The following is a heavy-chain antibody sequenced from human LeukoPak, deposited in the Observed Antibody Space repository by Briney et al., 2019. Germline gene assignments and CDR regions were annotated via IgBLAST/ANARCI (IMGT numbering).Heavy chain of an antibody. D-gene: IGHD2-2*01. J-gene: IGHJ3*02. V-gene: IGHV3-30-3*01. CDR2: ISYDGSNK. CDR1: GFTFSSYA. Sequence: GGSLRLSCAASGFTFSSYAMHWVRQAPGKGLEWVAVISYDGSNKYYADSVKGRFTISRDNSKNTLYLQMNSLRAEDTAVYYCARDSTAWDPLIVVVPAAIRNDAFDIWGQGTMVTVSS. CDR3: ARDSTAWDPLIVVVPAAIRNDAFDI.